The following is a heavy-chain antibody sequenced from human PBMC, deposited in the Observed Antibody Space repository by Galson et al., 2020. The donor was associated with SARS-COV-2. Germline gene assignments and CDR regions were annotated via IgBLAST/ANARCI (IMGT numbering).Heavy chain of an antibody. Sequence: SGPTLVKPTQTLTLTCTFSGFSLTTSGMGVSWIRQPPGKALEWLARIDWDDDKYYSTSLKTRLTISKDTSKNQVVLTMANMDPVDTATYYCARTFYYGSSRAEYFHHWGQGTLVTVSS. CDR3: ARTFYYGSSRAEYFHH. CDR2: IDWDDDK. J-gene: IGHJ1*01. V-gene: IGHV2-70*11. D-gene: IGHD3-22*01. CDR1: GFSLTTSGMG.